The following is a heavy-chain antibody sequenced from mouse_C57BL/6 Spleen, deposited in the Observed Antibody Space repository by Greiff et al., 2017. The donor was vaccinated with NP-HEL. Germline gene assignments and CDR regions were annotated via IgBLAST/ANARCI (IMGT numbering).Heavy chain of an antibody. CDR3: ARGDYYDYDGAWFAY. CDR2: ISSGSSTI. J-gene: IGHJ3*01. CDR1: GFTFSDYG. V-gene: IGHV5-17*01. Sequence: EVKLVESGGGLVKPGGSLKLSCAASGFTFSDYGMHWVRQAPEKGLEWVAYISSGSSTIYYADTVKGRFTISRDNAKNTLFLQMTSLRSEDTAMYYCARGDYYDYDGAWFAYWGQGTLVTVSA. D-gene: IGHD2-4*01.